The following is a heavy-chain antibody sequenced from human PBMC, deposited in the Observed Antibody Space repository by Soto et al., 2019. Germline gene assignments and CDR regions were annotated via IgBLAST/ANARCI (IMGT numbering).Heavy chain of an antibody. CDR2: INPDSGGT. CDR1: GYTFTGYY. Sequence: ASVKVSCKASGYTFTGYYMHWVRQVPGQGLEWMGWINPDSGGTNYAQKFQGWVTMTRDTSISTAYMELSRLRSDDTAVYYCARDPARGGGDPFDYWGQGTLVTVSS. D-gene: IGHD2-21*01. J-gene: IGHJ4*02. V-gene: IGHV1-2*04. CDR3: ARDPARGGGDPFDY.